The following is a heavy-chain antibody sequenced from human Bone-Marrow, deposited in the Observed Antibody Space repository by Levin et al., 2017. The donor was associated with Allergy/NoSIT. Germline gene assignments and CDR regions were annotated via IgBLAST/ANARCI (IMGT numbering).Heavy chain of an antibody. CDR1: GGSMTTNSYY. D-gene: IGHD3-10*01. J-gene: IGHJ4*02. V-gene: IGHV4-39*01. Sequence: NSSETLSLTCTVSGGSMTTNSYYWGWIRQPPGKELGWIGSIYSSGTTNYNPSLKSRVTMSVDTSKNQFSLKLRSVTAADTAIYYCARHLYNYDSGSYSYFFDYWGQGALVTVSS. CDR3: ARHLYNYDSGSYSYFFDY. CDR2: IYSSGTT.